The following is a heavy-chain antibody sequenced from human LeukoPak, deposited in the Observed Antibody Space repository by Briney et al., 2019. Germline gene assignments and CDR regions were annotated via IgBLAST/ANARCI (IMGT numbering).Heavy chain of an antibody. V-gene: IGHV3-53*01. J-gene: IGHJ4*02. CDR3: AARNY. D-gene: IGHD1-14*01. CDR2: IYSRGAT. Sequence: GGSLRLSCAASGFSVSNNYMSWVHQAPGTGLEGVSVIYSRGATYYADSVKGRFTISRDNSKNTLYLQMNSLRVEDTAVYYCAARNYWGQGTLVTVSS. CDR1: GFSVSNNY.